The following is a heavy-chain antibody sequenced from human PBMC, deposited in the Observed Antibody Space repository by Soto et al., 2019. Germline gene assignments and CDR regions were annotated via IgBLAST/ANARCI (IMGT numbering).Heavy chain of an antibody. D-gene: IGHD6-13*01. J-gene: IGHJ4*02. CDR2: IYFRGST. Sequence: SETLSLTCTVSGGSISSGYWSWIRQPPGKGLEWIGYIYFRGSTHYNPSLKSRVSFSIDTSKNQFSLNLRSVTAADTAVYYCARDAYSSSWLDYWGQGTLVTVSS. CDR3: ARDAYSSSWLDY. CDR1: GGSISSGY. V-gene: IGHV4-59*01.